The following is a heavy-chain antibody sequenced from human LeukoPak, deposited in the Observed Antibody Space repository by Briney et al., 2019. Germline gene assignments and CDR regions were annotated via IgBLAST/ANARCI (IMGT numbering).Heavy chain of an antibody. J-gene: IGHJ3*02. D-gene: IGHD2-15*01. Sequence: GGSLRLSCAASGFTFSSYSMTWVRQAPGKGLEWVSGISWNSGSIGYADSVKGRFTISRDNAKNSLYLQMNSLRAEDTALYYCAKASTPDPFDDDAFDIWGQGTMVTVSS. CDR3: AKASTPDPFDDDAFDI. CDR2: ISWNSGSI. CDR1: GFTFSSYS. V-gene: IGHV3-9*01.